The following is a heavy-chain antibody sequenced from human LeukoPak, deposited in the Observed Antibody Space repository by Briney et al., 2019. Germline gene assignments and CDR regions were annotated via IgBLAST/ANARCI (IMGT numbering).Heavy chain of an antibody. CDR3: ASSVGSTDY. CDR2: INHSGST. J-gene: IGHJ4*02. CDR1: GESLSKYY. Sequence: SETLSLTCAVYGESLSKYYWTWIRQSPGKGLEWIGEINHSGSTNHNPSLKSRVTLSVDTSKHQFSLKLTSVTAADAAVYYCASSVGSTDYWGQGTLVNVSS. V-gene: IGHV4-34*01. D-gene: IGHD1-26*01.